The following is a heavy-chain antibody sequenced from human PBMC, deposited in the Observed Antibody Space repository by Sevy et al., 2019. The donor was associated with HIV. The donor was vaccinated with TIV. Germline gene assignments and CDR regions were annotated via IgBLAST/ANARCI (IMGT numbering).Heavy chain of an antibody. CDR3: ANNNCGYYYDY. Sequence: GGSLRLSCAASGFTFSSYAMSWVRQAPGKGLEWVSGISSSGAGTYYADSVKGRFTISRDNSKNTLYLQMNSLRAEDTAVYYCANNNCGYYYDYWGQGTLVTVSS. D-gene: IGHD3-22*01. J-gene: IGHJ4*02. CDR1: GFTFSSYA. V-gene: IGHV3-23*01. CDR2: ISSSGAGT.